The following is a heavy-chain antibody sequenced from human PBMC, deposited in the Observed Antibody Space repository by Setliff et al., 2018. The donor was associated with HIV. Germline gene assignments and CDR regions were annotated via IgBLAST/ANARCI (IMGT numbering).Heavy chain of an antibody. J-gene: IGHJ4*01. CDR2: LNIDSGHT. V-gene: IGHV1-18*01. D-gene: IGHD3-3*01. CDR1: GYSFTAYG. Sequence: ASVKVSCKASGYSFTAYGISWARQAPGQGFEWMGWLNIDSGHTNFAQKFQDRVTVTTDTSTNTTYMELRGLRSDDTATYYCARVPSGAAGLVRAGFCFWGQGTLVTVSS. CDR3: ARVPSGAAGLVRAGFCF.